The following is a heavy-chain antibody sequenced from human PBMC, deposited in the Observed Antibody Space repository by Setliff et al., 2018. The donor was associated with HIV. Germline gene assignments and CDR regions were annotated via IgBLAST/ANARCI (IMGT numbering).Heavy chain of an antibody. J-gene: IGHJ4*02. Sequence: GGSLRLSCAASGFIFSSYAMSWVRQAPGKGLVWVSTIGAVGGPTHYAESVKGRFTISKDNSKNTLYLQMSSLGDEDTALYYCAKDISRAAGTSYFDYWGQGTLVTVS. CDR2: IGAVGGPT. CDR3: AKDISRAAGTSYFDY. D-gene: IGHD6-13*01. CDR1: GFIFSSYA. V-gene: IGHV3-23*01.